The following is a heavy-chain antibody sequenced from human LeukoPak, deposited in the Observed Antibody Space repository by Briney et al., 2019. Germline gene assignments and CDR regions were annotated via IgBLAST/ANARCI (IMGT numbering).Heavy chain of an antibody. CDR3: ARGEAYGSGTVHCDY. D-gene: IGHD3-10*01. CDR1: GGSISSSNW. CDR2: IYQSGST. V-gene: IGHV4-4*02. Sequence: PSGTLSLTCAVSGGSISSSNWWSWVRQPPGKGLEWIGEIYQSGSTNRNPSLRSRVTISVDKSKNQFSLKLTSVTAADPAVYYFARGEAYGSGTVHCDYWGQGALVTVSS. J-gene: IGHJ4*02.